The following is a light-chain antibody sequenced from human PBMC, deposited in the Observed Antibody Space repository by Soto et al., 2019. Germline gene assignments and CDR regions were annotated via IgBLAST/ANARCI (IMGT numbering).Light chain of an antibody. J-gene: IGLJ1*01. V-gene: IGLV2-14*02. Sequence: QSALTQPASISGSPGQSITISCSGPSTDVVIFNLVSWYQQHPGKVPKLMIYEVNKRPSGVPDRFSGSKSGNTASLTVSGLQAEDEADYYCSSYAGSSNVFGTGTKLTVL. CDR2: EVN. CDR3: SSYAGSSNV. CDR1: STDVVIFNL.